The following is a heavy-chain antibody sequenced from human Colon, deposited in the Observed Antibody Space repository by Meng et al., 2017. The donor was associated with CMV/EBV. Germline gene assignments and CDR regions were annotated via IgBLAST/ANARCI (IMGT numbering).Heavy chain of an antibody. CDR3: ATDPYDVWSGYPTYYFDY. V-gene: IGHV3-74*01. CDR1: GFTFSDYY. CDR2: INTDGSRT. D-gene: IGHD3-3*01. Sequence: GGPLRLSCAASGFTFSDYYMSWIRQAPGEGLVWVSRINTDGSRTNYADSVEGRFTSSRDNAKNTLYLQMSSLRAEDTAVYYCATDPYDVWSGYPTYYFDYWGQGTLVTVSS. J-gene: IGHJ4*02.